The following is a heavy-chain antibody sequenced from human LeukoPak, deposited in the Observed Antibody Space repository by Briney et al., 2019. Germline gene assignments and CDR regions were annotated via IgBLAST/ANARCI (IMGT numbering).Heavy chain of an antibody. CDR3: ARTLLPAAMGAFDI. D-gene: IGHD2-2*01. J-gene: IGHJ3*02. Sequence: SETLSLTCAVSGGSISSSNWWSWVRQPPGKGLEWIGRINTSGNTKYNPSLKSRVTMSVDTSKNQFSLELSSVTAADTAVYFCARTLLPAAMGAFDIWGQGTMVTVSS. CDR1: GGSISSSNW. V-gene: IGHV4-4*02. CDR2: INTSGNT.